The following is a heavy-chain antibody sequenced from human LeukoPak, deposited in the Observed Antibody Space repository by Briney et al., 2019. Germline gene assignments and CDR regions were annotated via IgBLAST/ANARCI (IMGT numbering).Heavy chain of an antibody. J-gene: IGHJ4*02. Sequence: ASVKVSCKVSGYTLTELSMHWVRQAPGKGLEWMGGFDPEDGETIYAQKFQSRVTMTEDTSTDTAYMELSSLRSEDTAVYYCATDRLAVAGLDFDYWGQGTLVTVSS. CDR1: GYTLTELS. CDR2: FDPEDGET. CDR3: ATDRLAVAGLDFDY. D-gene: IGHD6-19*01. V-gene: IGHV1-24*01.